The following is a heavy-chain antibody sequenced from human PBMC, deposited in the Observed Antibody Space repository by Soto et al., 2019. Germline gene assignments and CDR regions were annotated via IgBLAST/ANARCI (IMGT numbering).Heavy chain of an antibody. CDR3: ARGGPDLAIIGSLEH. CDR1: GYTFTNYY. CDR2: IHYSDATP. J-gene: IGHJ4*02. Sequence: ASVKVSCKASGYTFTNYYMHWVRQAPGQGLEWMGVIHYSDATPNYAQKFQGRVTMARDTSTSTVYVELSSLTSEDTAVYYCARGGPDLAIIGSLEHWGQETLVTVS. V-gene: IGHV1-46*01. D-gene: IGHD1-1*01.